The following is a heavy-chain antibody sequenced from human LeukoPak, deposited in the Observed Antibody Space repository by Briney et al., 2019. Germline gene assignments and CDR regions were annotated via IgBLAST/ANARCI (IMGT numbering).Heavy chain of an antibody. CDR2: INHSGST. J-gene: IGHJ4*02. V-gene: IGHV4-34*01. CDR3: ASRLTREFDY. CDR1: SGSFSGYY. D-gene: IGHD3-10*01. Sequence: SETLSLTCAVYSGSFSGYYWSWIRQPPGKGLEWIGEINHSGSTNYNPSLKSRVTISVDTSKNQFPLKLSSVTAADTAVYYCASRLTREFDYWGQGTLVTVSS.